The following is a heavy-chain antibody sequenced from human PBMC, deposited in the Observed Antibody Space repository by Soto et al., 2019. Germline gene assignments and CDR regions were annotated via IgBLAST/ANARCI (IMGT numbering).Heavy chain of an antibody. Sequence: QVQLVESGGGVVQPGRSLRLACTASGLTFTMYAMHWVRQAPGKGLEWVAVISHDGTYKFYSDSVKGRFTISRDNSQNTVHLQMNSLRLEGTAVYYCAKEAYSGSLGVGYGMDVWGQGTTVTVSS. J-gene: IGHJ6*02. V-gene: IGHV3-30*18. CDR2: ISHDGTYK. CDR3: AKEAYSGSLGVGYGMDV. D-gene: IGHD1-26*01. CDR1: GLTFTMYA.